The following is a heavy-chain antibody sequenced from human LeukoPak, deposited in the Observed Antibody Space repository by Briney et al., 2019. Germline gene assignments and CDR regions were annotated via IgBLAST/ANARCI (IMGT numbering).Heavy chain of an antibody. V-gene: IGHV4-34*01. CDR3: AKSPVAGFDY. Sequence: SETLSLTCAVYGGSFSGYYWSWIRQPPGKGLEWIGEINHSGSTNYSPSLKSRVTISVDTSKNQFSLKLSSVTAADTAVYYCAKSPVAGFDYWGQGTLVTVSS. D-gene: IGHD6-19*01. J-gene: IGHJ4*02. CDR1: GGSFSGYY. CDR2: INHSGST.